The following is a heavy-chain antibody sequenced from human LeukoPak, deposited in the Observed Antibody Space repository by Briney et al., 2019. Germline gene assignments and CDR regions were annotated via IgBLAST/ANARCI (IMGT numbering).Heavy chain of an antibody. CDR3: SRRYCSSTSCLIDY. D-gene: IGHD2-2*01. V-gene: IGHV3-48*03. Sequence: GGSLRLSCAASGFTFSSYEMNWVRQAPGKGLEWVSYISSSGTTIYYADSVKGRFTISRDNAKNSLYLQMNSLRAEDTAVYYCSRRYCSSTSCLIDYWGQGTLVTVSS. J-gene: IGHJ4*02. CDR1: GFTFSSYE. CDR2: ISSSGTTI.